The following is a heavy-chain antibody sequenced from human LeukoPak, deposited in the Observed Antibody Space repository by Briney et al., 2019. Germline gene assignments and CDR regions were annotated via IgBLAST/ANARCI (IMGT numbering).Heavy chain of an antibody. J-gene: IGHJ4*02. Sequence: SETLSLTCAVYGGSFSGYYWSWIRQPLGKGLEWIGETNHSGSTNYNPSLKSRVTISVDTSKNQFSLKLGSVTAADTAVYYCARPRSGSYSYWGQGTLVTVSS. D-gene: IGHD1-26*01. CDR3: ARPRSGSYSY. CDR2: TNHSGST. CDR1: GGSFSGYY. V-gene: IGHV4-34*01.